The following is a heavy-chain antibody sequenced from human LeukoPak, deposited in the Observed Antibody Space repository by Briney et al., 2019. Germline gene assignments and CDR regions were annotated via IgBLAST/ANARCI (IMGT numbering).Heavy chain of an antibody. CDR1: GFTFSSYG. V-gene: IGHV3-30*18. CDR3: AKDPRGSLQRYYGMDV. J-gene: IGHJ6*02. CDR2: ISYDGSNK. Sequence: PGGSLRLSCAASGFTFSSYGMHWVRQAPGKGLEWVAVISYDGSNKYYADSVKGRFTISRDNSKNTLYLQMNSLRAEDTAVYYCAKDPRGSLQRYYGMDVWGQGTTVTVSS. D-gene: IGHD5-12*01.